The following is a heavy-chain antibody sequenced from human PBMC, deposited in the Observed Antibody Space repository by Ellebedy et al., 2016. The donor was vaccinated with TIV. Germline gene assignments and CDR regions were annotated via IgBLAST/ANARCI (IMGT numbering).Heavy chain of an antibody. V-gene: IGHV4-59*01. CDR3: ARDRRGSYDY. D-gene: IGHD3-10*01. CDR1: GAAISTSY. Sequence: MPSETLSLTCTVSGAAISTSYWSWIRQTPGKGLEWIGYISNTGRTNYNPSLQSRVTISVDTSRNQLSLNLTSVTAADTALYYRARDRRGSYDYWGKGTLITVSS. J-gene: IGHJ4*02. CDR2: ISNTGRT.